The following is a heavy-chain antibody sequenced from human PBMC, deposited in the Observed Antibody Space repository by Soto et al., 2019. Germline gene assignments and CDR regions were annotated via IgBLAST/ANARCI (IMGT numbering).Heavy chain of an antibody. Sequence: QVQLVQSGAEVKKPGASVKVSCKASGYTFTNYGFSWVRQAPGQGLEWMGWISGYNGNTKYVEKSQXRXTXXADTSTSTAHMELRSLRSDDTAVYYCAREGPAPYYYYGMDVWGQGTAVTVSS. CDR2: ISGYNGNT. CDR1: GYTFTNYG. J-gene: IGHJ6*02. V-gene: IGHV1-18*01. CDR3: AREGPAPYYYYGMDV.